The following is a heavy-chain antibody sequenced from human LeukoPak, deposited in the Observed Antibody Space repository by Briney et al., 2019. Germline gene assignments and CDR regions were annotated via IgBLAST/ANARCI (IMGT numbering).Heavy chain of an antibody. CDR3: CITGTSYNPIDY. J-gene: IGHJ4*02. V-gene: IGHV1-18*01. CDR2: ISAYNGNT. CDR1: GYTFTSYG. D-gene: IGHD1-7*01. Sequence: ASVKVSCKASGYTFTSYGISWVRQAPGQGLEGMGWISAYNGNTNYAQKLQGRVTMTTDTSTSTAYMELRSLRSDDTAVYYCCITGTSYNPIDYWGQGTLVTVSS.